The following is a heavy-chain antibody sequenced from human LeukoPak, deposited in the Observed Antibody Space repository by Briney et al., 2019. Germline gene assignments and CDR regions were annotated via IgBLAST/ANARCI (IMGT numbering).Heavy chain of an antibody. J-gene: IGHJ4*02. CDR3: ARDLSSSYYYVFDY. CDR2: MYHSGST. D-gene: IGHD3-22*01. Sequence: SETLSLTCAVSGGSISSSCWWSWVRPPPGKGLEWIGEMYHSGSTNYNPSLKSRVTISVDKSKNEFSLTLSSVTAADTAVYYCARDLSSSYYYVFDYWGQGTLVTVSS. CDR1: GGSISSSCW. V-gene: IGHV4-4*02.